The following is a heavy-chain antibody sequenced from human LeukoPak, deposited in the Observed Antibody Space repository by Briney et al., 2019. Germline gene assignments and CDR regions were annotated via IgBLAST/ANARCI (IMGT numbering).Heavy chain of an antibody. D-gene: IGHD6-19*01. CDR3: ISGGLVHDY. CDR1: GFTFSNAW. J-gene: IGHJ4*02. Sequence: GGSLRLSCAASGFTFSNAWMSWVRQAPGKGLEWVGRIKSKTDGGTTEYAAPVRGRFTISRDDSKNTLYLQMNSLRTEDTAVYYCISGGLVHDYWGQGTLVTVSS. V-gene: IGHV3-15*01. CDR2: IKSKTDGGTT.